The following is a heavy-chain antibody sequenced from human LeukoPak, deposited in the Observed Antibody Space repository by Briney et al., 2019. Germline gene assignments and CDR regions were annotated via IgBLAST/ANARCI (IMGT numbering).Heavy chain of an antibody. CDR1: GVSFSGYY. D-gene: IGHD3-22*01. Sequence: SETLSLTCAVYGVSFSGYYWSWIRQPPGKGLEWIGEINHSGSTNYNPSLKSRVTISVDTSKNQFSLKLSSVTAADTAVYYCARGGTYSSGWYNWFDPWGQGTLVTVSS. J-gene: IGHJ5*02. CDR2: INHSGST. CDR3: ARGGTYSSGWYNWFDP. V-gene: IGHV4-34*01.